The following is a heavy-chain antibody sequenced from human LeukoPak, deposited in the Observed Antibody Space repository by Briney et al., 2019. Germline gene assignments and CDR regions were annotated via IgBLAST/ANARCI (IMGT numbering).Heavy chain of an antibody. J-gene: IGHJ6*02. CDR1: GFTFSTYV. Sequence: GGSLRLSCAASGFTFSTYVMHWVRQAPGKGLEGVAVIWYDGSIKYYADAVKGRFTFSRDNSKSTMYLQMNSLRAEDTAVHYCARIACTGGNCKPYYYYGLDVWGQGTTVTVSS. D-gene: IGHD2-8*02. V-gene: IGHV3-33*01. CDR3: ARIACTGGNCKPYYYYGLDV. CDR2: IWYDGSIK.